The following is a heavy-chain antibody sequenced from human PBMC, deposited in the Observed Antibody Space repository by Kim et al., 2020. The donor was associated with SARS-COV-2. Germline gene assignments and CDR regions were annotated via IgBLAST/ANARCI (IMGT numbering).Heavy chain of an antibody. J-gene: IGHJ4*02. V-gene: IGHV4-59*13. D-gene: IGHD3-3*01. CDR3: ARGGITIFGVVNAIDY. CDR1: GGSISSYY. CDR2: IYYSGST. Sequence: SETLSLTCTVSGGSISSYYWSWIRQPPGKGLEWIGYIYYSGSTNYNPSLKSRVTISVDTSKNQFSLKLSSVTAADTAVYYCARGGITIFGVVNAIDYWGQGPLLTVSS.